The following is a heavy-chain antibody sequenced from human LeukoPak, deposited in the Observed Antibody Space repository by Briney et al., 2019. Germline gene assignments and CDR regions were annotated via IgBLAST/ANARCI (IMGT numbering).Heavy chain of an antibody. Sequence: PGGSLRLSCAASGFTFSSYGMHWVRQAPGKGLEWVAFIRYDRSNIYYADSVKGRFTISRDNSKNTLYLQMNSLRAEDTAVYYCAKDQAVIYDYFCGSYPGCDYWGQGTLVTVSS. V-gene: IGHV3-30*02. J-gene: IGHJ4*02. CDR1: GFTFSSYG. CDR2: IRYDRSNI. D-gene: IGHD3-16*02. CDR3: AKDQAVIYDYFCGSYPGCDY.